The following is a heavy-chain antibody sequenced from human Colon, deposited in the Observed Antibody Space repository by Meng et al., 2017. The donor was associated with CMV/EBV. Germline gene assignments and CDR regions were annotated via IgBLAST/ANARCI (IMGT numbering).Heavy chain of an antibody. V-gene: IGHV3-21*01. D-gene: IGHD4-17*01. CDR2: INSYAYNI. Sequence: LSCAGSGLTFGSFTMSWVSQAPGKGLEWVASINSYAYNIGYADSVKGRFTISRDNAKNSLYLQMNSLGAEDTAVYFCVREIRRSWFDPWGQGTLVTVSS. CDR3: VREIRRSWFDP. J-gene: IGHJ5*02. CDR1: GLTFGSFT.